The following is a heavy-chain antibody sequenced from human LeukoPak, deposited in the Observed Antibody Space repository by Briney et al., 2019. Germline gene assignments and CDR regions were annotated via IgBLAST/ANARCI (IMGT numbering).Heavy chain of an antibody. V-gene: IGHV6-1*01. CDR2: TYYRSKWYN. J-gene: IGHJ4*02. CDR3: VRENCSGGTCSSGFDY. Sequence: SQTLSLTCAISGDSVSSNSAAWNWIRQSPSRGLEWLGRTYYRSKWYNDYAVSVKSRITINPDISRNQFSLQLNSVTPEDTAVYYCVRENCSGGTCSSGFDYWGQGTLVTVSS. D-gene: IGHD2-15*01. CDR1: GDSVSSNSAA.